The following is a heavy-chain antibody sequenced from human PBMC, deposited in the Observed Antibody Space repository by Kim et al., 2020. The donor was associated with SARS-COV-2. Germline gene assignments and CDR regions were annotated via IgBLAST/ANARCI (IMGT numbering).Heavy chain of an antibody. CDR3: ARREHGSGTPCAFDI. D-gene: IGHD3-10*01. CDR2: IYYSGST. Sequence: SETLSLTCTVSGGSISSSSYYWGWIRQPPGKGLEWIGSIYYSGSTYYNPSLKSRVTISVDTSKNQFSLKLSSVTAADTAVYYCARREHGSGTPCAFDIWGQGTMVTVSS. J-gene: IGHJ3*02. CDR1: GGSISSSSYY. V-gene: IGHV4-39*01.